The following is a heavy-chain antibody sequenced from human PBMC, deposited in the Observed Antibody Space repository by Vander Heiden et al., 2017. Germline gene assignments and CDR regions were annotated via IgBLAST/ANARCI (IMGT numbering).Heavy chain of an antibody. CDR1: GFTFSHYF. V-gene: IGHV3-74*01. J-gene: IGHJ6*02. Sequence: PVEFGGGVVQPGGARRLLCADSGFTFSHYFIHWVRQAPGKGLVWVSNINGDGSTTNYADSVKGRFTISRDNAKDTLYLQMNNLRAEDTAVYYCARGNYGMDVWGQGTTVTVS. CDR2: INGDGSTT. CDR3: ARGNYGMDV.